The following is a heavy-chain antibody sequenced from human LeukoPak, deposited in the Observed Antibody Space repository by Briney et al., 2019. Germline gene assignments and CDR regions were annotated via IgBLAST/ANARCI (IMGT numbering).Heavy chain of an antibody. CDR1: GGSFSGYY. J-gene: IGHJ5*02. CDR2: INNSGGT. CDR3: AGSRVWANSGWHYWFDP. D-gene: IGHD3-22*01. V-gene: IGHV4-34*01. Sequence: PSETLSLTCAVFGGSFSGYYWSWIRQPLGKGLEWIAEINNSGGTNYNPSLKSRVTISVDTSNNQFSLKLSSVTAAGTAVYYCAGSRVWANSGWHYWFDPWGQGTLVTVSS.